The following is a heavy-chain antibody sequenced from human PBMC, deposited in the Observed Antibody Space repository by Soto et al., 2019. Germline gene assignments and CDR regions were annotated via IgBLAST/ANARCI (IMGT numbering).Heavy chain of an antibody. V-gene: IGHV4-39*01. CDR2: IYYSGST. D-gene: IGHD2-21*01. Sequence: QLQLQESGPGLVKPSETLSLTCTVSGGSITTGTYYWGWIRQPPGKGLEWIASIYYSGSTYYNPSLKSRVPISVDTSKNQLSLKLSSVTAADTAVYYCARQGPSYSPFDSWGQGTLVTVSS. CDR1: GGSITTGTYY. CDR3: ARQGPSYSPFDS. J-gene: IGHJ4*02.